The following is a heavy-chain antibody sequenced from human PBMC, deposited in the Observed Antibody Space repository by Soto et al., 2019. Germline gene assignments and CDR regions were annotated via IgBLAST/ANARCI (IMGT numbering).Heavy chain of an antibody. CDR1: GYSFTSYW. D-gene: IGHD6-13*01. Sequence: PGESLKISCKGSGYSFTSYWIGWVRQMPGKGLEWMGIIYPGDSDTRYSPSFQGQVTISADESISAAYLQWSSLKASDTAMYYCARALYSSSWPFDPWGQGTLVTVSS. V-gene: IGHV5-51*01. CDR2: IYPGDSDT. CDR3: ARALYSSSWPFDP. J-gene: IGHJ5*02.